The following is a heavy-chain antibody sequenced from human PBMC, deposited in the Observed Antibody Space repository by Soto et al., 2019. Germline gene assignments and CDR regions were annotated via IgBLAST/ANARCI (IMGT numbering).Heavy chain of an antibody. J-gene: IGHJ2*01. CDR1: GFTFSSYG. CDR2: ISYDGSNK. CDR3: GKGGGETGAYWYFDL. D-gene: IGHD1-26*01. V-gene: IGHV3-30*18. Sequence: QVQLVESGGGVVQPGRSLRLSCAASGFTFSSYGMHWVRQAPGKGLEWVAVISYDGSNKYSADSVKGRFTISRDNSKNTQYLQMVNLRAEDTAVYYCGKGGGETGAYWYFDLWGRGTLVTVSS.